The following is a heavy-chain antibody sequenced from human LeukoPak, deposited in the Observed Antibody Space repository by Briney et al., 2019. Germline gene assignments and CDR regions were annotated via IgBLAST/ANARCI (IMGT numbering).Heavy chain of an antibody. Sequence: GGSLRLSCGASAFTFSNYAMSWVRQAPGKGLEWVSTIIGSGASTYYADSVKGRFTASRDNSKNTLYLQMNSLRAEDTAVYYCAKLTRSGMAAAYFDYWGQGTLVAVSS. V-gene: IGHV3-23*01. D-gene: IGHD6-13*01. CDR3: AKLTRSGMAAAYFDY. J-gene: IGHJ4*02. CDR1: AFTFSNYA. CDR2: IIGSGAST.